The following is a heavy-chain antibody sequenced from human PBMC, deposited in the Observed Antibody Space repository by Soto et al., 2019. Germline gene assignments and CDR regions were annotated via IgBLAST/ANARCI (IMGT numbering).Heavy chain of an antibody. J-gene: IGHJ6*02. CDR2: INAGNVNT. CDR1: GYSFNTYA. D-gene: IGHD2-15*01. Sequence: QVQLVQSGAEVEKPGASVKVSCKASGYSFNTYAMHWVRQAPGQRLEWLAWINAGNVNTKYSQKFQGSLTVTTDTSVSNASMRLSCQTLEDAAVYYCARDMGRLRVMMSCFSDMVAWGQGTTVT. V-gene: IGHV1-3*01. CDR3: ARDMGRLRVMMSCFSDMVA.